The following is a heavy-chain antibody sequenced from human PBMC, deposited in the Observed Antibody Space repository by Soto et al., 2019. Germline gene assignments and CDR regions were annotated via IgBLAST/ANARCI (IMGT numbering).Heavy chain of an antibody. Sequence: XETLSLTCTVSGGSINSSDYYWGWVRQPPGKGLEWIGSMFYGVSTYYNPSLKSRVTVSVDTSKNQFSLNLRSVTAADTAVYYCARLPSRHLVDYWGQGPLVTVS. J-gene: IGHJ4*02. D-gene: IGHD3-3*02. CDR3: ARLPSRHLVDY. CDR1: GGSINSSDYY. V-gene: IGHV4-39*01. CDR2: MFYGVST.